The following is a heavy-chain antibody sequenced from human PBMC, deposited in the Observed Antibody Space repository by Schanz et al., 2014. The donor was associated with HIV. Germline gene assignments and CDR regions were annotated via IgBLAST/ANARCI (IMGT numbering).Heavy chain of an antibody. CDR3: ARSPDYGDLRRGDWFDP. CDR2: INTNGGGT. CDR1: GYSFTSNF. D-gene: IGHD4-17*01. Sequence: QLVQSGAEVKKPGASVKVSCKASGYSFTSNFIHWVRQAPGQGLQWMGVINTNGGGTSDTLQGRVIITRDTSTRTVYMEVSSLRSEDTAVYYCARSPDYGDLRRGDWFDPWGQGTLVIVSS. J-gene: IGHJ5*02. V-gene: IGHV1-46*01.